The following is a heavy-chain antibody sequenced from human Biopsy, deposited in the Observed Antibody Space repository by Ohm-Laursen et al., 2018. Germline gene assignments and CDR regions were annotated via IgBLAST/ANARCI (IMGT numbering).Heavy chain of an antibody. D-gene: IGHD5-24*01. J-gene: IGHJ6*02. Sequence: GTLSLTCAASGFMFSASWMSWVRQAPGKGLEWVANINPDGSVKYFADSVKGRFTTSRDNAENSMYLQMSSLTVDDTAVYYCARDERWGQGTTVTVSS. CDR2: INPDGSVK. CDR3: ARDER. CDR1: GFMFSASW. V-gene: IGHV3-7*01.